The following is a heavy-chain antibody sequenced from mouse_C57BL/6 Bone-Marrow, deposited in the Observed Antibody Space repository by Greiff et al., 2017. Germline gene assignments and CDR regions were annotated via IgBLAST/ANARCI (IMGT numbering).Heavy chain of an antibody. Sequence: QVQLQQPGAELVKPGASVKLSCKASGYTFTSYWMQWVKQRPGQGLEWIGGIDPSDSYTNYNQKFKGKATLTVDTSSSTAYMQLSSLTSEDSAVYYCARRAWFAYWGQGTLVTVSA. CDR1: GYTFTSYW. CDR3: ARRAWFAY. CDR2: IDPSDSYT. V-gene: IGHV1-50*01. J-gene: IGHJ3*01.